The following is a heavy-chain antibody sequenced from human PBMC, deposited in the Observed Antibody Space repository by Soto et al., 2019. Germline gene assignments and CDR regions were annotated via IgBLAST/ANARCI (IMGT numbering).Heavy chain of an antibody. CDR2: IYSGGST. J-gene: IGHJ4*02. D-gene: IGHD3-9*01. V-gene: IGHV3-53*01. CDR1: GFTVSSNY. Sequence: GGSLRLSCAASGFTVSSNYISWVRQAPGKGLEWVSVIYSGGSTYYADSVKGRFTISRDNSKNTLYLQMNSLRAEDTAVYYCARYYYDILTGYYSPLYWGQGTLVTVSS. CDR3: ARYYYDILTGYYSPLY.